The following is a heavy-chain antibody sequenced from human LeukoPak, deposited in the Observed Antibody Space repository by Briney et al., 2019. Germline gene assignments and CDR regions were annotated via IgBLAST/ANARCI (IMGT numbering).Heavy chain of an antibody. CDR3: AKDRDEYSTSSGNLDY. CDR2: ISGSGGST. CDR1: GFTFSSYA. V-gene: IGHV3-23*01. D-gene: IGHD6-6*01. J-gene: IGHJ4*02. Sequence: GGSLRLSCAASGFTFSSYAMSWVRQAPGKGLEWVSAISGSGGSTYYADSVKGRFTISRDNSKNMLYLQMNSLRAEDTAVYHCAKDRDEYSTSSGNLDYWGQGTLSPSPQ.